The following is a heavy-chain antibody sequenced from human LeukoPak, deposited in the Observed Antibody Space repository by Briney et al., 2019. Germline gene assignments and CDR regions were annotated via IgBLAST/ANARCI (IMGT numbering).Heavy chain of an antibody. V-gene: IGHV1-18*01. CDR3: AGDLLPYSGSYYRWGY. D-gene: IGHD1-26*01. CDR2: ISAYNGNT. Sequence: ASVKVSCKASGYTFTSYGISWVRQAPGQGLEWMGWISAYNGNTNYAQKLQGRVTMTTDTSTSTAYMELRSLRSDDTAVYYCAGDLLPYSGSYYRWGYWGQGTLVTVSS. J-gene: IGHJ4*02. CDR1: GYTFTSYG.